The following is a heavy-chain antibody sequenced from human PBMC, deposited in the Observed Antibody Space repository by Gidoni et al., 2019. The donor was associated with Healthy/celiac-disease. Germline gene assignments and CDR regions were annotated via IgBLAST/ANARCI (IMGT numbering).Heavy chain of an antibody. J-gene: IGHJ6*02. V-gene: IGHV3-66*02. CDR3: ARDSRGYYYYGMDV. CDR2: IYSGGST. CDR1: GFTVSSNY. D-gene: IGHD2-21*01. Sequence: EVQLVESGGGLVQPGGSLSLSCAASGFTVSSNYMSWVRQAPGKGLVWVSVIYSGGSTYYADSVKGRFTISRDNSKNTLYLQMNSLRAEDTAVYYCARDSRGYYYYGMDVWGQGTTVTVSS.